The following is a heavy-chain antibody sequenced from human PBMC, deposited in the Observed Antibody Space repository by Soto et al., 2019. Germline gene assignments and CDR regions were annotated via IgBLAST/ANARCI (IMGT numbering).Heavy chain of an antibody. CDR2: FSGSGGGT. J-gene: IGHJ5*02. Sequence: PGGSLRLSCATSGFTFSSYAMSWVRQAPGKGLEWVSTFSGSGGGTYYADFVKGRFTISRDNSKNTVYLQMTTLRVDDAAKYYCAKNSGSFNTWGQGTLVTVSS. V-gene: IGHV3-23*01. CDR1: GFTFSSYA. D-gene: IGHD3-10*01. CDR3: AKNSGSFNT.